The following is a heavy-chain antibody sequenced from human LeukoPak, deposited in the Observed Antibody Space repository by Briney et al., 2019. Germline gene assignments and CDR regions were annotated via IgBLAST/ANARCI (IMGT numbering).Heavy chain of an antibody. Sequence: ASVKVSCKASGYTFTDYYIHCVRQAPGQGLEWMGWIGTKNGDTHYAQKFQGRLTMTRDTSITTAFIELSRLTSDDTAVYYCVRDHASSYDYWGQGTLVTVSS. V-gene: IGHV1-2*02. CDR3: VRDHASSYDY. CDR2: IGTKNGDT. J-gene: IGHJ4*02. CDR1: GYTFTDYY. D-gene: IGHD1-26*01.